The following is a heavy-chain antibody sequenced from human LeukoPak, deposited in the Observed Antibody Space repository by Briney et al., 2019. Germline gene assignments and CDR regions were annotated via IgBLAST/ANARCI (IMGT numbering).Heavy chain of an antibody. CDR1: GGSISSGSYY. Sequence: PSETLSLTCTVSGGSISSGSYYWSWIRQPAGKGLEWIGRIYTSGSTNYNPSLKSRVTISVDTSKNQFSLKLSSVTAADTAVYYCAGGNYGDTRFDYWGQGTLVTVSS. CDR3: AGGNYGDTRFDY. V-gene: IGHV4-61*02. J-gene: IGHJ4*02. D-gene: IGHD4-17*01. CDR2: IYTSGST.